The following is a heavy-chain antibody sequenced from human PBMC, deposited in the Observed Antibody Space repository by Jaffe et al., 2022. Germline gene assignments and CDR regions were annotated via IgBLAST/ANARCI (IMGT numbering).Heavy chain of an antibody. D-gene: IGHD6-19*01. CDR2: ITPFNGNT. CDR1: GYTFTYRY. CDR3: ASPANGWGDAFDI. V-gene: IGHV1-45*02. Sequence: QMQLVQSGAEVKKTGSSVKVSCKASGYTFTYRYLHWVRQAPGQALEWMGWITPFNGNTNYAQKFQDRVTITRDRSMSTAYMELSSLRSEDTAMYYCASPANGWGDAFDIWGQGTMVTVSS. J-gene: IGHJ3*02.